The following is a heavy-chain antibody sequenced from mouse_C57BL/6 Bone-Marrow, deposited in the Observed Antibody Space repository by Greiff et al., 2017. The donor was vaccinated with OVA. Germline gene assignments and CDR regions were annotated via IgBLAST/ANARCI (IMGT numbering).Heavy chain of an antibody. CDR1: GFNTKNTY. Sequence: VQLQQSVAELVRPGASVKLSCTASGFNTKNTYMHWVKQRPEQGLEWIGRIDPANGNTKYAPKFQGKATITADTSSNTAYLQLSSLTSEDTAIYYCARGGTRAMDYWGQGTSVTVSS. D-gene: IGHD4-1*01. CDR2: IDPANGNT. V-gene: IGHV14-3*01. CDR3: ARGGTRAMDY. J-gene: IGHJ4*01.